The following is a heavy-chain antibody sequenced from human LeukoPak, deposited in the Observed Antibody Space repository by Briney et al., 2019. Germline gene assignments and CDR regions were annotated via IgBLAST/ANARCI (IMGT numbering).Heavy chain of an antibody. J-gene: IGHJ6*02. V-gene: IGHV3-23*01. CDR1: GFTFSTYA. Sequence: GGSLRLSCAASGFTFSTYAMSWVRQAPGKRLEWVSAISGGGDRTFYADSVEGRFTVSRDNSKNTLYLQMNSLRPEDTAEYYCARYCVTTNCDVSSHYGMDVWGQGTTVTVSS. CDR3: ARYCVTTNCDVSSHYGMDV. CDR2: ISGGGDRT. D-gene: IGHD2-2*01.